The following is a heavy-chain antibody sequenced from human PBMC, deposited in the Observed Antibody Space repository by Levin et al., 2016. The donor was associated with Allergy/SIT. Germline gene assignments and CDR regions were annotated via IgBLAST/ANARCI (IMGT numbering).Heavy chain of an antibody. CDR2: ISSSSYI. Sequence: WIRQPPGKGLEWVSSISSSSYIYYADSVKGRFTISRDNAKNSLYLQMNSLRAEDTAVYYCARDLGCSSTSCYVGYYYYGMDVWGQGTTVTVSS. V-gene: IGHV3-69-1*01. D-gene: IGHD2-2*01. CDR3: ARDLGCSSTSCYVGYYYYGMDV. J-gene: IGHJ6*02.